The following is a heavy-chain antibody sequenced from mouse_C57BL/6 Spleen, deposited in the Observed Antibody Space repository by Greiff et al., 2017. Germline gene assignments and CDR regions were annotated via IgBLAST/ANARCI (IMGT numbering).Heavy chain of an antibody. CDR3: ARNYGSSQRYFDV. D-gene: IGHD1-1*01. CDR2: INPNNGGT. J-gene: IGHJ1*03. CDR1: GYTFTDYN. Sequence: EVQLQQSGPELVKPGASVKMSCKASGYTFTDYNMHWVKQSHGKSLEWIGYINPNNGGTSYNQKFKGKATLTVNKSSRTAYMELRSLTSEDSAVYYCARNYGSSQRYFDVWGTGTTGTVSS. V-gene: IGHV1-22*01.